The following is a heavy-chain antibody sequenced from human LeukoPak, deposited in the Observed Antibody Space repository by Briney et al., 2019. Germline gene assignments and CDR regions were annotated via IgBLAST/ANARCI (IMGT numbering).Heavy chain of an antibody. D-gene: IGHD2-2*01. CDR3: PRPNCSRTSGYTPRHYGMDV. Sequence: ASVKVSCKASGYTFTSYYMHWVRQAPGQGLEWMGIINPSGGSTSYAQKFQGRVTTTRDTSTSTVYMELTRLRSEDTAVYYCPRPNCSRTSGYTPRHYGMDVWGQGTTVTVSS. V-gene: IGHV1-46*01. CDR2: INPSGGST. CDR1: GYTFTSYY. J-gene: IGHJ6*01.